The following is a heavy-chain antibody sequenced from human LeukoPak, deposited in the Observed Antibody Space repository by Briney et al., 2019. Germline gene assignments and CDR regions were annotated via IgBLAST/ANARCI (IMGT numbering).Heavy chain of an antibody. Sequence: SETLSLTCTVSGGSISSSSYYWGWIRQPPGEGLEWIGYIYYSGSTNYNPSLRSRVTISVDTSKNQFSLKLSSVTAADTAVYYCARALQPGVYAFDIWGQGTMVTVSS. J-gene: IGHJ3*02. CDR3: ARALQPGVYAFDI. V-gene: IGHV4-61*05. CDR1: GGSISSSSYY. CDR2: IYYSGST. D-gene: IGHD6-13*01.